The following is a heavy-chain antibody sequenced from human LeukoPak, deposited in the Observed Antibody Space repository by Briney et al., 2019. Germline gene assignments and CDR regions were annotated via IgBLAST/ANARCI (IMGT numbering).Heavy chain of an antibody. CDR1: GFTFSNYA. CDR3: AKVTPGEYADWFDP. Sequence: GGSLRLSCAASGFTFSNYAVMWVRQAPGQGLEWVSAITSGGAPRYADSVKGRFTISRDNSKNTLYLQMNSLRAEDTAVYYCAKVTPGEYADWFDPWGQGTLVTVSS. D-gene: IGHD3-10*01. J-gene: IGHJ5*02. V-gene: IGHV3-23*01. CDR2: ITSGGAP.